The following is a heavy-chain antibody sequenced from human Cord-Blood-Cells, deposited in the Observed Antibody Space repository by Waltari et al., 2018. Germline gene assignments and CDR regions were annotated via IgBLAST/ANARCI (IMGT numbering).Heavy chain of an antibody. V-gene: IGHV4-34*01. CDR1: GGSFSGYY. CDR3: ARGEKMTTVTTSYNWFDP. Sequence: QVQLQQWGAGLLKPSETLSLTCAVYGGSFSGYYWSWIRQPPGKGLEWIGEINHRLSTDYNPSLESRVTISVDTSKNQFSLKLSSVTAADTAVYYCARGEKMTTVTTSYNWFDPWGQGTLVTVSS. D-gene: IGHD4-17*01. CDR2: INHRLST. J-gene: IGHJ5*02.